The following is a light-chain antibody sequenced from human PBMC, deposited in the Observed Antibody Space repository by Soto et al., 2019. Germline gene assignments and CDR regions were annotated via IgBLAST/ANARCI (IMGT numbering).Light chain of an antibody. J-gene: IGKJ1*01. CDR1: QSVSNNY. V-gene: IGKV3-20*01. CDR2: GAS. Sequence: EIVLTQSPGTLSLSPGERATLSCRASQSVSNNYLAWYQQKPGQAPRLLIYGASNRATGIPDRLSGSGSGTDFTLTISRLEPEDFAVYYCQQYGSSGTLGQGTKV. CDR3: QQYGSSGT.